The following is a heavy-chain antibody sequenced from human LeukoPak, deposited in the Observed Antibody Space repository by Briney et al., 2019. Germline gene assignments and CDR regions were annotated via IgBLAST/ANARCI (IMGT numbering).Heavy chain of an antibody. CDR3: ASRASIAASNLE. Sequence: SQTLSLTCAISGDSVSSNSAAWNWIRQSPSRGLEWLGRTYYRSKWYNDYAVSVKSRITINPDTSKNQFSLQLNSVTAADTAVYYCASRASIAASNLEWGQGTLVTVSS. CDR2: TYYRSKWYN. V-gene: IGHV6-1*01. CDR1: GDSVSSNSAA. D-gene: IGHD6-6*01. J-gene: IGHJ4*02.